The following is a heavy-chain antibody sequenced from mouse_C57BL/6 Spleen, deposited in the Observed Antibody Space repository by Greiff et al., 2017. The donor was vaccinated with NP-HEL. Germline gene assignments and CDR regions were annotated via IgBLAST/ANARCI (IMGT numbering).Heavy chain of an antibody. CDR3: AREGGYDLAWFAY. CDR1: GYSITSGYY. V-gene: IGHV3-6*01. D-gene: IGHD2-2*01. Sequence: EVKLVESGPGLVKPSQSLSLTCSVTGYSITSGYYWNWIRQFPGNKLEWMGYISYDGSNNYNPSLKNRISITRDTSKNQFFLKLNSVTTEDTATYYCAREGGYDLAWFAYWGQGTLVTVSA. J-gene: IGHJ3*01. CDR2: ISYDGSN.